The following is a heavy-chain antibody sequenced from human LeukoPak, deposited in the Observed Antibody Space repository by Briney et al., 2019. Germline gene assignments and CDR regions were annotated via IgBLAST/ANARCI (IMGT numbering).Heavy chain of an antibody. CDR3: ALSSGAFDSAGYFDY. Sequence: GESLKISCKGSGYSFTNHWVGWVRQMPGKGLEWMGIIYPNNSDSRYSPSFRGQVTISVDRSITTAYLQWNSLKPSDTAMYYCALSSGAFDSAGYFDYWGQGTLVTVSS. J-gene: IGHJ4*02. CDR2: IYPNNSDS. CDR1: GYSFTNHW. D-gene: IGHD2-15*01. V-gene: IGHV5-51*01.